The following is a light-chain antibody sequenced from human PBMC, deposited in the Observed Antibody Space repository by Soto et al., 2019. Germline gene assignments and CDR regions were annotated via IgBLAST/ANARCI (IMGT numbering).Light chain of an antibody. Sequence: EFVLTQSPGTLSLSPGERATPSCRASQTVRTNYLAWYQQKPGQAPRLLIYDASSRATGIPDRFSGGGSGTDFTLTISRLEPEDFAVYYCQQFSSYPLTFGGGTKVDIK. CDR3: QQFSSYPLT. CDR2: DAS. CDR1: QTVRTNY. V-gene: IGKV3-20*01. J-gene: IGKJ4*01.